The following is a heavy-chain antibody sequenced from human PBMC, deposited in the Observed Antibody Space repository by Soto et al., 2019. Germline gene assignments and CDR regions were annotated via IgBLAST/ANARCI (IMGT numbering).Heavy chain of an antibody. J-gene: IGHJ4*02. V-gene: IGHV4-34*09. D-gene: IGHD5-18*01. Sequence: SETLSLTCAVYGGSFSGYYWSWIRQPPGKGLEWIGEINHSGSTYYNPSLKSRVIISVDTSKNQFSLNLTSVTAADTAVYYCAREYTYGSNFFDCWGQGALVTVS. CDR2: INHSGST. CDR3: AREYTYGSNFFDC. CDR1: GGSFSGYY.